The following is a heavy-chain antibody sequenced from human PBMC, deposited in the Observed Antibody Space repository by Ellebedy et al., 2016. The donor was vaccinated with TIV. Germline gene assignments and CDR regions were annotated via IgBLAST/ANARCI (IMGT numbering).Heavy chain of an antibody. V-gene: IGHV3-49*03. CDR3: SFGQAAFDI. Sequence: PGGSLRLSCTASGFTFGDFAIGWFRQAPGKGLEWVGFITSKAYGATIEYAASVRGRFTISRDDTKSIAYVQMNSLKTEDTAVYFCSFGQAAFDIWGQGTMVTVSS. CDR1: GFTFGDFA. D-gene: IGHD3-16*01. CDR2: ITSKAYGATI. J-gene: IGHJ3*02.